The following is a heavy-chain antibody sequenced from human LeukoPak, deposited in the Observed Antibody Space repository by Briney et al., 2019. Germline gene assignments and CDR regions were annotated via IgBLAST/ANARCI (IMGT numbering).Heavy chain of an antibody. Sequence: SETLSLTCTVSGSSISSSSYYWRWIRQPPGKGLEWIGSIYYSGSTYYNPSLKSRVTISVDTSKNQFSLKLSSVTAADTAVYYCAIGDLGYCSSTSCYPLDYWGQGTLVTVSS. V-gene: IGHV4-39*01. D-gene: IGHD2-2*01. CDR1: GSSISSSSYY. CDR2: IYYSGST. J-gene: IGHJ4*02. CDR3: AIGDLGYCSSTSCYPLDY.